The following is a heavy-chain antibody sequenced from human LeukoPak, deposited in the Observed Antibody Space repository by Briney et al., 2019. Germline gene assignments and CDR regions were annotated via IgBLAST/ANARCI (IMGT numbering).Heavy chain of an antibody. D-gene: IGHD6-13*01. J-gene: IGHJ5*02. CDR2: ISWNSGSI. V-gene: IGHV3-9*01. CDR1: GFTFDGYA. CDR3: VKSYSSSWYDGNWFDP. Sequence: GGSLRLSCAASGFTFDGYAMHWVRQAPGKGLEWVSGISWNSGSIGYADSVKGRFTISRDNAKNSLYLQMNSLRAEDTALYYCVKSYSSSWYDGNWFDPWGQGTLVTVSS.